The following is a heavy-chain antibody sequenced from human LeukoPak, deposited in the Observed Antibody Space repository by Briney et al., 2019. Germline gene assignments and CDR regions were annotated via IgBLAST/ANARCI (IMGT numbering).Heavy chain of an antibody. D-gene: IGHD5-12*01. V-gene: IGHV3-30*04. J-gene: IGHJ6*03. CDR2: ISYDGSSK. CDR1: GFTFSTYA. CDR3: AKAIVATIRGYYYYMDV. Sequence: GGSLRLSCAASGFTFSTYAMHWVRQAPGKGLEWVAVISYDGSSKYYADSVKGRFTISRDNSKNTLYLQMNSLRAEDTAVYYCAKAIVATIRGYYYYMDVWGKGTTVTISS.